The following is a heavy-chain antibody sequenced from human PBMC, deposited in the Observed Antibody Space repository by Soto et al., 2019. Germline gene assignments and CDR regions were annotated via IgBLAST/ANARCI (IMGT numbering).Heavy chain of an antibody. CDR1: GGSISSSSYY. D-gene: IGHD2-8*01. V-gene: IGHV4-39*01. Sequence: QLQLQESGPGLVKPSETLSLTCTVSGGSISSSSYYWGWIHQPPGKGLEWIGSIYYSGSTYYNPSLKSRVTISVDTSKNQFSLKLSSVTAADTAVYYCARSQYCTNGVCYLLNYYGMDVWGQGTTVTVSS. CDR3: ARSQYCTNGVCYLLNYYGMDV. CDR2: IYYSGST. J-gene: IGHJ6*02.